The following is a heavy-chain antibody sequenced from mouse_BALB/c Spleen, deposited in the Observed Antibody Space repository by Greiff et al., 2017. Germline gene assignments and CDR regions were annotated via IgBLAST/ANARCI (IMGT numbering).Heavy chain of an antibody. J-gene: IGHJ2*01. Sequence: EVKVEESGGGLVQPGGSLKLSCAASGFTFSSYGMSWVRQTPDKRLELVATINSNGGSTYYPDSVKGRFTISRDNAKNTLYLQMSSLKSEDTAMYYCARDLNYRYYLDYWGQGTTLTVSS. D-gene: IGHD2-14*01. CDR1: GFTFSSYG. CDR2: INSNGGST. V-gene: IGHV5-6-3*01. CDR3: ARDLNYRYYLDY.